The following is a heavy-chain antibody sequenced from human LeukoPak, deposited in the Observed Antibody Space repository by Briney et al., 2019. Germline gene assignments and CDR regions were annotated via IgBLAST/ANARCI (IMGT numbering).Heavy chain of an antibody. CDR1: GFTFSSYA. CDR2: ISGSGDNT. J-gene: IGHJ4*02. Sequence: GGSLRLSCAASGFTFSSYAMSWVRQAPGKGLEWVSGISGSGDNTYYADSVKGRFTISRDNSKNTLYLQMNSLRAEDTAVYDCARTVDTSMVYYFDYWGQGTLVTVS. CDR3: ARTVDTSMVYYFDY. V-gene: IGHV3-23*01. D-gene: IGHD5-18*01.